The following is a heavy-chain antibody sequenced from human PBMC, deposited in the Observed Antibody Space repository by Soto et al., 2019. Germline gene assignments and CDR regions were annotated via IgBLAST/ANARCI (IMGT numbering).Heavy chain of an antibody. CDR3: ARDPSYGDYSYYGMDV. J-gene: IGHJ6*02. D-gene: IGHD4-17*01. CDR2: IYYSGNT. V-gene: IGHV4-31*03. Sequence: QVQLQESGPGLVKPSQTLSLTCTVSGASINGGGYYWSWIRQHPGKGLEWIGSIYYSGNTYYSPSLKSRVTMSVDTSKNHCSLGLTSVTAADTAVYYCARDPSYGDYSYYGMDVWGQGTTVTVSS. CDR1: GASINGGGYY.